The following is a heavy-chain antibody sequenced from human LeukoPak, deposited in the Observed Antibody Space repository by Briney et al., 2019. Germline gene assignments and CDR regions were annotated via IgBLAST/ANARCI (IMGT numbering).Heavy chain of an antibody. CDR3: ARGRRDGYNLEYFDN. D-gene: IGHD5-24*01. CDR1: GGSISSGSYF. Sequence: SETLSLTCTVSGGSISSGSYFWTWIRQPAGKGLEWIGRIFTSGSTNYNPSLGSRVTISVDTSKIQVSLKLSSVTAADTAVYYCARGRRDGYNLEYFDNWGQGTLVTVSS. CDR2: IFTSGST. J-gene: IGHJ4*02. V-gene: IGHV4-61*02.